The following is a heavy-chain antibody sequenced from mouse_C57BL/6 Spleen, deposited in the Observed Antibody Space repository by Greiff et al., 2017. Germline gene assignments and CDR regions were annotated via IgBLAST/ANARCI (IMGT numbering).Heavy chain of an antibody. V-gene: IGHV1-52*01. D-gene: IGHD2-2*01. Sequence: QVQLQQPGAELVRPGSSVKLSCKASGYTFTSYWMHWVKQRPIQGLEWIGNIDPSDSETHYNQKFKDKATLTVDKSSSTAYMQLSSLTSEDSAVXSWARGGYDVGGYFDYWGQGTTLTVSS. J-gene: IGHJ2*01. CDR3: ARGGYDVGGYFDY. CDR1: GYTFTSYW. CDR2: IDPSDSET.